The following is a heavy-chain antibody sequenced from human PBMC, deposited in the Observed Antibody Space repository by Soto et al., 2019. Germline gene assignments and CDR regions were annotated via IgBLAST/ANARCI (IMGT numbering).Heavy chain of an antibody. CDR2: ISASGRDI. CDR1: GFTYSNFA. Sequence: GTIRLSGSASGFTYSNFARSGVRQAPGRGLEWVSVISASGRDIHYADSVKDRFTVSRDNSKNTLYLQMNSLRAEDTAIYYCAKGKTSGSYYFDYWGKGALVSVYS. CDR3: AKGKTSGSYYFDY. D-gene: IGHD5-12*01. J-gene: IGHJ4*02. V-gene: IGHV3-23*01.